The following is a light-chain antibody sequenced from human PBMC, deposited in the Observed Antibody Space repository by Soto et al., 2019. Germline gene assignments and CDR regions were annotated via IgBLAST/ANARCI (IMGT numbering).Light chain of an antibody. CDR3: HQRSNWPST. CDR1: QSVSGY. CDR2: DAS. J-gene: IGKJ4*01. Sequence: EIVLTQSPATLSLSPGERATLSCRASQSVSGYLAWYQQKPGQAPRLLIYDASNRATGIPARFSGSWSGTDFTPAISSLEPEDFAVYYCHQRSNWPSTFGGGTKVEIK. V-gene: IGKV3-11*01.